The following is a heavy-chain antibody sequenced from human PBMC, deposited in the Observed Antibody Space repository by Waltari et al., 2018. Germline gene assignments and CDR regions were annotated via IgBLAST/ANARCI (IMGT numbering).Heavy chain of an antibody. CDR3: ASTPLSSLLPSYWYFDL. J-gene: IGHJ2*01. V-gene: IGHV1-8*01. D-gene: IGHD2-15*01. Sequence: QVQLVQSGAEVKKPGASVKVSCKASGYTFTSYDINWVRQATGQGLEWRGWMNPNSGNTGYAQNFQGRVTMTRTTSISTAYMELSRLRSEDTAVYYCASTPLSSLLPSYWYFDLWGRGTLVTVSS. CDR1: GYTFTSYD. CDR2: MNPNSGNT.